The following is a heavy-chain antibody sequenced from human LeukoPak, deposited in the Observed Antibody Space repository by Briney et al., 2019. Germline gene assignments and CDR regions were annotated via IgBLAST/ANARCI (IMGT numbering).Heavy chain of an antibody. CDR2: IIPIFGTA. CDR3: ARPGEVDTAMVTFHY. V-gene: IGHV1-69*13. Sequence: ASVKVSCKASGGTFSSYAISWVRQAPGQGLEWMGGIIPIFGTANYAQKFQGRVTITADESTSPAYMELSSLRSEDTAVYYCARPGEVDTAMVTFHYWGQGTLVTVSS. J-gene: IGHJ4*02. D-gene: IGHD5-18*01. CDR1: GGTFSSYA.